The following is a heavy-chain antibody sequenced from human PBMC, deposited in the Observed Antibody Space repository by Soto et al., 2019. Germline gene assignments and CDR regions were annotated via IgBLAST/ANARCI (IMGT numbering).Heavy chain of an antibody. J-gene: IGHJ4*02. CDR1: GGSISSGDYY. CDR2: IYYSGST. Sequence: QVQLQESGPGLVKPSQTLSLTCTVSGGSISSGDYYWSWIRQPPGKGLEWIGYIYYSGSTYYNPSLKSRVTRSVDTSKSQFSLRLSTVTAADTAVYYCARDSSYCCGGSCPFDCWGQGTLVTVSS. V-gene: IGHV4-30-4*01. D-gene: IGHD2-15*01. CDR3: ARDSSYCCGGSCPFDC.